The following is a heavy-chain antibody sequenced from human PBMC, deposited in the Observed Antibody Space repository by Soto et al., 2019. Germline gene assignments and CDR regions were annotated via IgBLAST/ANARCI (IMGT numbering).Heavy chain of an antibody. D-gene: IGHD7-27*01. V-gene: IGHV3-23*01. CDR1: GFTFSSYA. CDR3: AKGRRAPGSFDY. Sequence: GRSLRLSCAASGFTFSSYAMSWVRQAPGKGLEWVSAISGSGGSTYYADSVKGRFTISRDNSKNTLYLQMNSLREEDTAVYYCAKGRRAPGSFDYWGQGNLVTVSS. CDR2: ISGSGGST. J-gene: IGHJ4*02.